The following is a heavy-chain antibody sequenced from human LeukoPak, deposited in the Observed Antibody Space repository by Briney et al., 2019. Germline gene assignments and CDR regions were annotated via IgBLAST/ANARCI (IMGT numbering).Heavy chain of an antibody. CDR1: GFTFDDYT. CDR2: ISWDGGST. J-gene: IGHJ4*02. Sequence: PGGSLRLSCAASGFTFDDYTMHWVRQAPGKGLEWVSLISWDGGSTYYADSVKGRFTTSRDNSKNSLYLQMNSLRTEDTALYYCAKDISGFGTDSGIDYWGQGTLVTVSS. V-gene: IGHV3-43*01. CDR3: AKDISGFGTDSGIDY. D-gene: IGHD3/OR15-3a*01.